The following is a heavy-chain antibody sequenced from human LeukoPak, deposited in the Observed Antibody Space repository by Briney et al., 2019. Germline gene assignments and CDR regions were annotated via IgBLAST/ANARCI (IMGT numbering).Heavy chain of an antibody. D-gene: IGHD6-19*01. Sequence: GGSLRLSCAASGFTFSSYAMTWVRQAPGKGLEWVSGISGSGGSTGYADSVKGRFTISRDNSNNTLYLQLNSLRAEDTALYYCAKGGSGWYRSHFDYWGQGTLVTVSS. CDR2: ISGSGGST. V-gene: IGHV3-23*01. CDR3: AKGGSGWYRSHFDY. J-gene: IGHJ4*02. CDR1: GFTFSSYA.